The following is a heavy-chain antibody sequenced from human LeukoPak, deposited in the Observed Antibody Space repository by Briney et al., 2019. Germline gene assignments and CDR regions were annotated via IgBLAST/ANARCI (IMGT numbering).Heavy chain of an antibody. Sequence: SETLSLTCTVSGGSISSSSYYWSWIRQPPGKGLEWIGEINHSGSTNYNPSLKSRITISVDTSKNQFSLKLSSVTAADTAVYYCASRWAGATRRIAAAGGIDYWGQGTLVTVSS. CDR1: GGSISSSSYY. V-gene: IGHV4-39*07. CDR2: INHSGST. CDR3: ASRWAGATRRIAAAGGIDY. D-gene: IGHD6-13*01. J-gene: IGHJ4*02.